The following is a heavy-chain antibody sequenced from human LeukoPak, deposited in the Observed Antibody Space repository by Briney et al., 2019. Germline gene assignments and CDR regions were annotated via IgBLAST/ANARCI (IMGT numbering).Heavy chain of an antibody. CDR1: GDSISNYY. J-gene: IGHJ3*02. Sequence: PSETLSLTCTVSGDSISNYYWTWIRQPPGEGLEWIGYIYYSGSTNYNPSLKSRVTISMDTSKNQFSLKLSSVTAADTAVYYCARRRRIAAAGTDAFDMWGQGTMVTVSS. CDR2: IYYSGST. D-gene: IGHD6-13*01. CDR3: ARRRRIAAAGTDAFDM. V-gene: IGHV4-59*08.